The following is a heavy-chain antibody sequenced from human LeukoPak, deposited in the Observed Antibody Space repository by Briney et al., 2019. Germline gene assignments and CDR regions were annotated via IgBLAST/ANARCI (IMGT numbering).Heavy chain of an antibody. V-gene: IGHV3-7*01. CDR3: ARDPAWGAIDY. CDR2: MNEDGSGT. D-gene: IGHD7-27*01. J-gene: IGHJ4*02. CDR1: GFSIRSSW. Sequence: GGSLRLSCAVSGFSIRSSWMSWVRQTPGKGREWVADMNEDGSGTYYVDSVKGRFTVSRDNAKNSLYLQMSSLRAEDTAVYYCARDPAWGAIDYWGQGTLVTVSS.